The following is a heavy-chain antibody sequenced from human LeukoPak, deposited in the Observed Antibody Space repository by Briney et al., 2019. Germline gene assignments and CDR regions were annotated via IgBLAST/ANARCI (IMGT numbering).Heavy chain of an antibody. D-gene: IGHD1-26*01. CDR2: FYNSGST. CDR1: GGSIRSSNYY. Sequence: PSETLSVTCTVSGGSIRSSNYYWGCIRQPPGKGLEWIGTFYNSGSTYYNPSLKSRVTASVDTSKNQFSLKLSSVTAADTAVYYCVRGRGSYFDYWGQGTQVTVSS. J-gene: IGHJ4*02. CDR3: VRGRGSYFDY. V-gene: IGHV4-39*01.